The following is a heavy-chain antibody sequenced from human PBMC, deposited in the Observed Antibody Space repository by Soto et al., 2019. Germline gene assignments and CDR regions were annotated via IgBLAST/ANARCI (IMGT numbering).Heavy chain of an antibody. Sequence: QVQLQESGPGLVKPSQTLSLTCAVSGVSINTGGNSWNWIRQSPGKALEWMGHIYQSGSTYYKPSLKGRITISVDMSNNDFSLEVTSVTPADTAVYFCARGDYNDYFDFWGQGALVTVSS. J-gene: IGHJ4*02. D-gene: IGHD4-4*01. CDR1: GVSINTGGNS. V-gene: IGHV4-30-2*06. CDR3: ARGDYNDYFDF. CDR2: IYQSGST.